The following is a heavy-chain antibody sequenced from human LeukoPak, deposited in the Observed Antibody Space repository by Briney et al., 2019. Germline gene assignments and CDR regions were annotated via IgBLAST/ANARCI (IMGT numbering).Heavy chain of an antibody. CDR3: AKDLVHRIQLWLQNYYYGMDV. Sequence: GGSLRLSCAASGFTFSSYGMHWVRQAPGKGLEWVAVISYDGSNKYYTDSVEGRFTISRDNSKNTLYLQMNSLRAEDTAVYYCAKDLVHRIQLWLQNYYYGMDVWGQGTTVTVSS. D-gene: IGHD5-18*01. J-gene: IGHJ6*02. V-gene: IGHV3-30*18. CDR2: ISYDGSNK. CDR1: GFTFSSYG.